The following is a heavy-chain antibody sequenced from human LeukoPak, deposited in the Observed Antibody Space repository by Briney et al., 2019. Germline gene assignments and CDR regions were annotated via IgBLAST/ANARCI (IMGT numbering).Heavy chain of an antibody. CDR1: GFSLSTSEMC. CDR2: IDWDDYK. Sequence: SGPTLVNPTQTLTLTCTFSGFSLSTSEMCVSWIRQPPGKALGWLTRIDWDDYKYYSTSLKTRLTISKDTSKNQVVLTMTNMDPVDTATYYCARAITATGRRRAMNFDYWGQGTLVTVSS. D-gene: IGHD6-13*01. CDR3: ARAITATGRRRAMNFDY. J-gene: IGHJ4*02. V-gene: IGHV2-70*11.